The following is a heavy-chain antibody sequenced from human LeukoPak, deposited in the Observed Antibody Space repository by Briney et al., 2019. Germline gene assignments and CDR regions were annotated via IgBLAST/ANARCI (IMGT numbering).Heavy chain of an antibody. Sequence: PGGSLRLSCAASGFTISNYWMHWVCQPPGKGLVWVSRITSDGSTTSYADSVKGRFTISRDNAKNTLSLQMNSLRVEYTAVYYCARYNVRYHAVAYWGQGTLVTVSS. CDR3: ARYNVRYHAVAY. J-gene: IGHJ4*02. D-gene: IGHD2-2*01. CDR2: ITSDGSTT. V-gene: IGHV3-74*01. CDR1: GFTISNYW.